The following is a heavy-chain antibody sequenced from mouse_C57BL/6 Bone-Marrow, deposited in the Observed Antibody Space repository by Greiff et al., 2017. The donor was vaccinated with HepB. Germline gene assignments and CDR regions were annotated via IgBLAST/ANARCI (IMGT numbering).Heavy chain of an antibody. CDR3: ARSCPITTVADWYFDD. CDR2: IYPRDGST. D-gene: IGHD1-1*01. V-gene: IGHV1-78*01. CDR1: GYTFTDHT. J-gene: IGHJ1*03. Sequence: QVQLKESDAELVKPGASVKISCKVSGYTFTDHTIHWMKQRPEQGLEWIGSIYPRDGSTKYNEKFKGKATLTADKSSSTAYMQLNSLTYEHSAVYFCARSCPITTVADWYFDDWGTGTTVTVSS.